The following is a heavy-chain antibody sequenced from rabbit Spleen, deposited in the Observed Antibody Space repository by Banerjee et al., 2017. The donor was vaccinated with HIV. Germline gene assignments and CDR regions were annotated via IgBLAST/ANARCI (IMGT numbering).Heavy chain of an antibody. V-gene: IGHV1S7*01. J-gene: IGHJ4*01. CDR3: ARETSSGWGIVSFYFSL. CDR1: GFDFSNCY. D-gene: IGHD4-1*01. CDR2: IDPLFGRT. Sequence: QQLEESGGDLVQPGGSLTLSCKASGFDFSNCYMNWVRQAPGKGLEWIGYIDPLFGRTYFASWVNGRFTISSHNAQNTLYLQLNSLTVADTATYFCARETSSGWGIVSFYFSLWGQGTLVTVS.